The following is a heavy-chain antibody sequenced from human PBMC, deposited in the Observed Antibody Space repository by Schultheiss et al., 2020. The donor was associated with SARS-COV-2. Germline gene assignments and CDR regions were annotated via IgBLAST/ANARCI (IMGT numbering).Heavy chain of an antibody. Sequence: SETLSLTCTVSGGSISSYYWSWIRQPPGKGLEWIGYLYHSGSTNYNPSLKSRVTISVDTSKNQFSLKVSSVTAADTAVYYCARGGGIAARPVWFDPWGQGTLVTVSS. J-gene: IGHJ5*02. CDR3: ARGGGIAARPVWFDP. CDR2: LYHSGST. CDR1: GGSISSYY. D-gene: IGHD6-6*01. V-gene: IGHV4-59*01.